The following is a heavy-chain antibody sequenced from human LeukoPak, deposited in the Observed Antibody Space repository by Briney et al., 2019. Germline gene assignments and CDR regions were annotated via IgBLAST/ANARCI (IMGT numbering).Heavy chain of an antibody. D-gene: IGHD6-13*01. J-gene: IGHJ4*02. CDR2: INPSGGST. CDR1: GYTFTSYY. Sequence: ASVKVSCKASGYTFTSYYMHWVRQAPGQGLEWMGIINPSGGSTSYAQKFQGRVTMTRDTSTSTVYMELSSLRSEDTAVYYCATEVRQQLVRSPLDYWGQGTLVTVSS. CDR3: ATEVRQQLVRSPLDY. V-gene: IGHV1-46*01.